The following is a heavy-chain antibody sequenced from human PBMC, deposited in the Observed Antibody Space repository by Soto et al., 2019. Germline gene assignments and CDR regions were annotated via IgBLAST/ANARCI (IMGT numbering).Heavy chain of an antibody. Sequence: QVQLQESGPGLVKPSGTLSLTCAVSGVSISSDDWWTWVRQTPGKGLEWIGEIYHSGTTNYNPSLMRRVTIAVDKAKSQFSLRLDSVTAADTAVYYCARSDCYGVCRGKWLDPWGQGILVTVSS. J-gene: IGHJ5*02. D-gene: IGHD2-21*02. CDR2: IYHSGTT. CDR1: GVSISSDDW. V-gene: IGHV4-4*02. CDR3: ARSDCYGVCRGKWLDP.